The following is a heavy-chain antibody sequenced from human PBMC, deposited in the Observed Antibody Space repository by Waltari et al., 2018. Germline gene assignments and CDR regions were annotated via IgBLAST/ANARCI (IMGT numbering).Heavy chain of an antibody. J-gene: IGHJ4*02. CDR1: GYSISSGYY. D-gene: IGHD5-12*01. V-gene: IGHV4-38-2*02. Sequence: QVQLQESGPGLVKPSETLSLTCAVSGYSISSGYYWGWIRQPPGKGLEWIGGIYHSGSTYYNPSLKSRVTISVDTSKNQFSLKLSSVTAADTAVYYCARDLWGYSGYGSGYWGQGTLVTVSS. CDR2: IYHSGST. CDR3: ARDLWGYSGYGSGY.